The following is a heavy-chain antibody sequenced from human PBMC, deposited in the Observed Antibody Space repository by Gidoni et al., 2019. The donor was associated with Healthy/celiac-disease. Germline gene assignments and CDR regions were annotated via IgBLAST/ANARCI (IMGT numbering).Heavy chain of an antibody. CDR3: AGTTVTPRGAFDI. V-gene: IGHV1-69*01. Sequence: QVQRVQSGAEVKKPGSSVKVYGKAAGGTFSSYAISWVRQAPGQGLEWMGGIIPIFGTANYAKKFQGIVTITADESTSTSYTELISLSSEDTAVYYCAGTTVTPRGAFDIWGQGTMVTVSS. J-gene: IGHJ3*02. CDR1: GGTFSSYA. D-gene: IGHD4-17*01. CDR2: IIPIFGTA.